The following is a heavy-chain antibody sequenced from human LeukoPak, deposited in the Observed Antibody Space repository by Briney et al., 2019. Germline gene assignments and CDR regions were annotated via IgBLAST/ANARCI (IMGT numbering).Heavy chain of an antibody. CDR1: GFTFSDYY. CDR3: AREKMATSIDY. V-gene: IGHV3-11*01. Sequence: GGSLRLSCAASGFTFSDYYMSWIRQAPGKGLEWVSYISSSGSTIYYVDSVKGRFTISRDNAKNSLYLQMNSLRAEDTAVYYCAREKMATSIDYWGQGTLVTVSS. CDR2: ISSSGSTI. J-gene: IGHJ4*02. D-gene: IGHD5-24*01.